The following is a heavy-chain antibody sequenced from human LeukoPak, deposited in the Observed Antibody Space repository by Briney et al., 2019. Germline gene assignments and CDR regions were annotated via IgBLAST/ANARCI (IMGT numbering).Heavy chain of an antibody. CDR2: ISGGGGST. CDR1: GFTFSSYS. Sequence: GSLRLSCAASGFTFSSYSMSWVRQAPGKGLEWVSAISGGGGSTYYADSVKGRFTISRDNSKNTLYLQMNSLRAEDTAVSYCAKEALSPYFFDYWGQGTLVTVSS. V-gene: IGHV3-23*01. J-gene: IGHJ4*02. CDR3: AKEALSPYFFDY. D-gene: IGHD3-10*01.